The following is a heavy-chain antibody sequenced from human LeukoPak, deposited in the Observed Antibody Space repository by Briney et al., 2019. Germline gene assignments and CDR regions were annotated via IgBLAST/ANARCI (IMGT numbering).Heavy chain of an antibody. CDR2: MNPNSGNT. J-gene: IGHJ6*02. D-gene: IGHD6-13*01. CDR3: ARVFSVAAAGTDYYYYGMDV. Sequence: SSVKVSCKASGYTFTSYDINWVRQATGQGLEWMGWMNPNSGNTGYAQKFQGRVTMTRNTSISTAYMELSSLRSEDTAVYYCARVFSVAAAGTDYYYYGMDVWGQGTTVTVSS. V-gene: IGHV1-8*01. CDR1: GYTFTSYD.